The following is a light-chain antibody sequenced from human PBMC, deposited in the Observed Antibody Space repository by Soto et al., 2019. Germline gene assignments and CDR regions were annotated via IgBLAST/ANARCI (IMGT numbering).Light chain of an antibody. J-gene: IGKJ2*01. CDR2: GAS. Sequence: EIVLTQSPGTLSLSPGERATLSCRASQSVNSNYLAWYQQKPGQVPRPLIYGASIRAAGVPDRLSGSGSGTDFTLTISRLEPEDCAVYYCQQYGTLPHSFGRGTMLELK. CDR1: QSVNSNY. V-gene: IGKV3-20*01. CDR3: QQYGTLPHS.